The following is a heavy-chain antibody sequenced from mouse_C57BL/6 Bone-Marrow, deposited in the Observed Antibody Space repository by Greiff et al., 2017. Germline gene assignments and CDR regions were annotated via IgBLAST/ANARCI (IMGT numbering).Heavy chain of an antibody. Sequence: EVQLQQSGAELVKPGASVKLSCTASGFNIKDYYIHWVKQRTEQGLEWIGRIDPGDGETKYAPKFQDKATITADKSSNTAYLQLSSLTSEDTAVYYCTRSLIYYGTNYWGQGTTLTVSS. CDR2: IDPGDGET. CDR3: TRSLIYYGTNY. CDR1: GFNIKDYY. V-gene: IGHV14-2*01. D-gene: IGHD1-1*01. J-gene: IGHJ2*01.